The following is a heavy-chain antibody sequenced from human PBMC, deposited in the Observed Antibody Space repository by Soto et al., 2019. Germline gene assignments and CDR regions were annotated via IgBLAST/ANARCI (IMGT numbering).Heavy chain of an antibody. J-gene: IGHJ3*02. D-gene: IGHD6-19*01. CDR3: ARSIASGWRDAFDI. Sequence: PGESLNISCKGCGYSFPHYWIGWVRQMPGKGLEWMGIIYPADSDTRYSPSFQGQVTISADKSITTAYLQWSSLKASDTAMYYCARSIASGWRDAFDIWGQGTMVTVSS. V-gene: IGHV5-51*01. CDR1: GYSFPHYW. CDR2: IYPADSDT.